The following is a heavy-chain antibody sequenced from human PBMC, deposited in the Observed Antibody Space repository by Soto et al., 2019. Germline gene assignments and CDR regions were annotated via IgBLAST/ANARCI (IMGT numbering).Heavy chain of an antibody. J-gene: IGHJ6*02. V-gene: IGHV4-59*01. D-gene: IGHD3-9*01. CDR2: IYYSGST. CDR1: GGSISSYY. CDR3: ARDHELRYFDWSQAYYYYYVMDV. Sequence: SSETLSLTCTASGGSISSYYWSWIRQPPGKGLERVGDIYYSGSTYYAPSLKSRVTISVDTSKNKLSLKLSSVTAADTAVYYCARDHELRYFDWSQAYYYYYVMDVWGQGTTVTVSS.